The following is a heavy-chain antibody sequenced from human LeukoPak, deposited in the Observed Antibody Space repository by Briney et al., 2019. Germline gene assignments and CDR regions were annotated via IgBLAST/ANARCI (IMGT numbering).Heavy chain of an antibody. CDR3: ARDGGLPDYSFDY. CDR1: GFTFSSYS. D-gene: IGHD2-15*01. J-gene: IGHJ4*02. V-gene: IGHV3-48*04. Sequence: PGGSLRLSCAASGFTFSSYSMNWVRQAPGKGLEWASYISSSSSTIYYADSVKGRFTISRDNAKNSLYLQMNSLRAEDTAVYYCARDGGLPDYSFDYWGQGTLVTVSS. CDR2: ISSSSSTI.